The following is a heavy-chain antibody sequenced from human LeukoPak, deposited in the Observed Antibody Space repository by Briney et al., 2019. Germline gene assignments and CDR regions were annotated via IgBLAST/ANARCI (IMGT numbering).Heavy chain of an antibody. D-gene: IGHD6-19*01. V-gene: IGHV1-2*02. J-gene: IGHJ4*02. CDR2: INPNSGGT. Sequence: ASVKVSCKASGYTFTGYYMHWVRQAPGQGLEWMGWINPNSGGTNYAQKFQGRVTMTRDMSTSTVYMELRSLRSDDTAVYYCARAEWLVPPFDYWGQGTLVTVSS. CDR3: ARAEWLVPPFDY. CDR1: GYTFTGYY.